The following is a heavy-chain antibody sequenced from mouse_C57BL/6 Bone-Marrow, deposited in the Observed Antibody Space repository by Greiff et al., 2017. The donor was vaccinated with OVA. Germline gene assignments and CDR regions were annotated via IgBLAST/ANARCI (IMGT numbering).Heavy chain of an antibody. CDR1: GFSLTSYG. CDR2: IWGGGST. D-gene: IGHD1-1*01. J-gene: IGHJ3*01. CDR3: ARNYYGSSWFAY. Sequence: VQVVESGPGLVAPSQSPSITCTVSGFSLTSYGVDWVRQPPGKGLEWLGVIWGGGSTNYNSALMSRLSISKDNSKSQVFLKMNSLQADDTAIYYCARNYYGSSWFAYWGQGTLVTVSA. V-gene: IGHV2-9*01.